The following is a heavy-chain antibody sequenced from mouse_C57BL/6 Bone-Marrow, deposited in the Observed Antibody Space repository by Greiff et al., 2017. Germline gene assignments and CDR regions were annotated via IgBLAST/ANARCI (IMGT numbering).Heavy chain of an antibody. J-gene: IGHJ2*03. V-gene: IGHV1-26*01. D-gene: IGHD1-1*01. CDR2: INPNNGGT. Sequence: VQLQQSGPELVKPGASVKISCKASGYTFTDYSMNWVKQSHGQSLAWIGDINPNNGGTSYNQKLKGKATLTVDKSSSTAYMELSSLTSEDSAVYYGARDDYGSSWYFDHWGQGTSLTVSS. CDR3: ARDDYGSSWYFDH. CDR1: GYTFTDYS.